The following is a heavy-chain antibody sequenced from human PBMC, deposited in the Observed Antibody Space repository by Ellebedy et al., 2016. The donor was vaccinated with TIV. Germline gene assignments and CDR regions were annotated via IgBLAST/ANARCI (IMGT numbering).Heavy chain of an antibody. CDR3: ARAKGSSWYFDGKGFDY. J-gene: IGHJ4*02. V-gene: IGHV3-23*01. CDR1: GFIFSSYA. CDR2: ISDSGGST. Sequence: GESLKISXAASGFIFSSYAMSWVRQAPGKGLEWVTVISDSGGSTYYADFVKGRFTISRDNSKNMLFLQMNSLRAEDTAVYYCARAKGSSWYFDGKGFDYWGQGTLVTVSS. D-gene: IGHD6-13*01.